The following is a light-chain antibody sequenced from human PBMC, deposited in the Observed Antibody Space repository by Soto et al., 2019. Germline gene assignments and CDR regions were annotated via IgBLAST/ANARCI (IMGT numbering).Light chain of an antibody. CDR2: DAS. CDR1: QTVSTY. CDR3: QQRLMT. Sequence: EIVLTQSPATLSLSPGERATLSCRASQTVSTYLAWYQQKPGQAPRLLIYDASTRATGIPARFSGSGSGTDFTLTISSLEPDEFAVYYCQQRLMTFGQGTRVAIK. J-gene: IGKJ1*01. V-gene: IGKV3-11*01.